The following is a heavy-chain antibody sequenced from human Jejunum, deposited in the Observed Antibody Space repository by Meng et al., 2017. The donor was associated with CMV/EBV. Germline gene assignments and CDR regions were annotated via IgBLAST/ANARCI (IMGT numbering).Heavy chain of an antibody. D-gene: IGHD6-6*01. V-gene: IGHV3-23*01. J-gene: IGHJ4*02. CDR3: DASDY. Sequence: SLRLSCAASGFSFRKFDMSGDRQAPGKGLEWVANITGSGSRTHYADSVKGRFTISRDNSKNTLYLQINSLRVEDTAIYYCDASDYWGQGTQVTVSS. CDR1: GFSFRKFD. CDR2: ITGSGSRT.